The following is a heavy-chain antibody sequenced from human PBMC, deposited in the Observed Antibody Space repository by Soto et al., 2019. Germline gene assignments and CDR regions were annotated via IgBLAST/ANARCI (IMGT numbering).Heavy chain of an antibody. V-gene: IGHV4-34*01. D-gene: IGHD6-13*01. CDR2: INHSGST. CDR3: ARCWATIFDY. J-gene: IGHJ4*02. CDR1: GGSFSGYY. Sequence: QVQLQQWGAGLLKPSETLSLTCAVYGGSFSGYYWNWIRQPPGKGLEWIGEINHSGSTNYNPSLKSRVTISVDTSKNQFSLKLSSVSAADTAVYYCARCWATIFDYWGQGTLVTVSS.